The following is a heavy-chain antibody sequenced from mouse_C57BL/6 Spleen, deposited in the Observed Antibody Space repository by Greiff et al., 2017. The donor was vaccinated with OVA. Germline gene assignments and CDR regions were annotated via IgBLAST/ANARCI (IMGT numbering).Heavy chain of an antibody. J-gene: IGHJ1*03. CDR1: GFSLSTFGMG. Sequence: QVTLKECGPGILQPSQTLSLTCSFSGFSLSTFGMGVGWIRQPSGKGLEWLAHIWWDDDKYYNPALKSRLTISKDTSKNQVFLKIANVDTADTATYYCARIARGSSYWYFDVWGTGTTVTVSS. D-gene: IGHD1-1*01. V-gene: IGHV8-8*01. CDR2: IWWDDDK. CDR3: ARIARGSSYWYFDV.